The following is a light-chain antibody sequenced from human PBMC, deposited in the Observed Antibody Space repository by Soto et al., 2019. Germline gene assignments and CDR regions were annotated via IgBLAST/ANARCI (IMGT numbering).Light chain of an antibody. CDR3: QSYDRSLSGVV. Sequence: QPVLTEPPSVSGAPGQRVTISCTGSSSNIGAGYDVHWYQQLPGTAPKLLIYGNSNRPSGVPDRFSSSKSGTSASLAITGLQAEDEADYYCQSYDRSLSGVVFGGGTKLTVL. CDR2: GNS. V-gene: IGLV1-40*01. J-gene: IGLJ2*01. CDR1: SSNIGAGYD.